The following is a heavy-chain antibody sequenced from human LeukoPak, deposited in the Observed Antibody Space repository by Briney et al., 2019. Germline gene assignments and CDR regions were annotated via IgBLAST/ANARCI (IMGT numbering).Heavy chain of an antibody. V-gene: IGHV4-34*01. CDR3: ARGGTMVRGVRTTRAFDI. J-gene: IGHJ3*02. Sequence: PSETLALSCAVYVGSFSGYYWSWIRQPPGKGLEWIGEINHSGSTNYNPSLKSRVTISVDTSKNQFSLKLSSVTAADTAVYYRARGGTMVRGVRTTRAFDIWGQGTMLTVSS. D-gene: IGHD3-10*01. CDR1: VGSFSGYY. CDR2: INHSGST.